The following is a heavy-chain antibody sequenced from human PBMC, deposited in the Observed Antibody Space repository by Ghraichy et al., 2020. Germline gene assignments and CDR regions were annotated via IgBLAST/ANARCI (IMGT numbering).Heavy chain of an antibody. D-gene: IGHD4-11*01. CDR1: GGSISSYY. V-gene: IGHV4-59*01. J-gene: IGHJ6*03. CDR3: ARGPSTVTTFHYYYYMDV. Sequence: SETLSLTCTVSGGSISSYYWSWIRQPPGKGLEWIGYIYYSGSTNYNPSLKSRVTISVDTSKNQFSLKLSSVTAADTAVYYCARGPSTVTTFHYYYYMDVWGKGTTVTVSS. CDR2: IYYSGST.